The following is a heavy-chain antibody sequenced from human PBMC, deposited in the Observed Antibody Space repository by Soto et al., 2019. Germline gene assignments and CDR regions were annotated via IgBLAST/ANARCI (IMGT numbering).Heavy chain of an antibody. CDR1: GFTFSSYW. D-gene: IGHD1-1*01. CDR2: INSDGSST. Sequence: EVQLVESGGGLVQPGGSLRLSCAASGFTFSSYWMHWVRQAPGKGLVWVSRINSDGSSTSYADSVKGRFTISRDNAKNTQYLQMKSVGAEDKDVYYCARGGKVPYYYGMDVWGQGTPVTVSS. V-gene: IGHV3-74*01. CDR3: ARGGKVPYYYGMDV. J-gene: IGHJ6*02.